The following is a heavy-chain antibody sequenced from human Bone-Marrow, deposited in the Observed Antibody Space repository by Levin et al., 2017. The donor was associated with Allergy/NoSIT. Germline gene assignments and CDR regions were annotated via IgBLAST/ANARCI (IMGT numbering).Heavy chain of an antibody. CDR2: IYFSGTS. Sequence: SETLSLTCSVSDGSLIHHTWNWIRQSAGKGLQWIGRIYFSGTSSYNPSLRSRVTISIHTAANQFALKLVAVTAADTAVYFCARGDQKGYFDYWGQGRLVTVSS. CDR3: ARGDQKGYFDY. CDR1: DGSLIHHT. D-gene: IGHD2-2*01. J-gene: IGHJ4*02. V-gene: IGHV4-4*07.